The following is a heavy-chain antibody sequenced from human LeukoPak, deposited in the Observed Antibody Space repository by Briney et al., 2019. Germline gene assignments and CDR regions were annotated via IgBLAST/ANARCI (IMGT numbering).Heavy chain of an antibody. J-gene: IGHJ3*02. CDR2: IYTSGST. V-gene: IGHV4-61*02. CDR1: GGSISSGSYY. D-gene: IGHD3-10*01. CDR3: ARGLWFGEQDGLGI. Sequence: SQTLSLTCTVSGGSISSGSYYWSWIRQPAGKGLEWIGRIYTSGSTNYNPSLKSRVSISMDTSKNQFSLKMTSVTAADTAIYFCARGLWFGEQDGLGIWGPGTVVTVAS.